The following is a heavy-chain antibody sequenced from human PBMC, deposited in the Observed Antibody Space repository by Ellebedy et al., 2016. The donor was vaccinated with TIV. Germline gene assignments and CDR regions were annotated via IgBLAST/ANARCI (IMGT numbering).Heavy chain of an antibody. Sequence: ASVKVSCKASGYTFTSYAMHWVRQAPGQWPEWMGWINAGNGNTKSSQKFQGRVTITRDTSTSTAYMELRSLRSDDTALYYCARTNYYDSSGYPSNFDYWGLGTLVTVTS. CDR2: INAGNGNT. CDR3: ARTNYYDSSGYPSNFDY. CDR1: GYTFTSYA. J-gene: IGHJ4*02. D-gene: IGHD3-22*01. V-gene: IGHV1-3*01.